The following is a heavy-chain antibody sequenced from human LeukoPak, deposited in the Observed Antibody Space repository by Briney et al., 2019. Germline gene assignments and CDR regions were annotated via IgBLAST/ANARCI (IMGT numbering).Heavy chain of an antibody. J-gene: IGHJ6*03. D-gene: IGHD6-25*01. CDR1: GFTFSDYW. Sequence: GGSLRLSCTVSGFTFSDYWMSWVRQAPGKGLEWVANIKRYGSDKYYVDSVKGRFTLSRDNAKNSLFLQLSSLRAEDTAIYYCARIAATCRSITYYFYYMDVWGKGTTVTVSS. CDR3: ARIAATCRSITYYFYYMDV. V-gene: IGHV3-7*01. CDR2: IKRYGSDK.